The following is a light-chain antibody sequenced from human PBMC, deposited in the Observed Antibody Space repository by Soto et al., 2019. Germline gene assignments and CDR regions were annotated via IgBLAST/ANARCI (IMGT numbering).Light chain of an antibody. V-gene: IGLV2-14*01. J-gene: IGLJ1*01. Sequence: QSVLTQPASVSGSPGQSITISCTGTSSDVGGYNYVSWYQQHPGKAPKLMIYDVSNRPSGVSNRFSGSKSGNTASLTISGLQAEDEADYYCSSYTSSSTSYVCGTGTKV. CDR3: SSYTSSSTSYV. CDR2: DVS. CDR1: SSDVGGYNY.